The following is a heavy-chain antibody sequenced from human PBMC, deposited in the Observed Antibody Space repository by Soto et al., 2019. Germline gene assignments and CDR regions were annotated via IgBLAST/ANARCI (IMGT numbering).Heavy chain of an antibody. V-gene: IGHV4-61*01. CDR2: FYYSGTT. D-gene: IGHD5-12*01. CDR1: GGSVSSGSYF. Sequence: SETLCLTCTVSGGSVSSGSYFWSWIRQPPGKGLEWIGYFYYSGTTKYNPSLKSRVTILEDTSKNQFSLKLNSVTAADAAVYYCAREGRMATFDYWGQGALVTVSS. J-gene: IGHJ4*02. CDR3: AREGRMATFDY.